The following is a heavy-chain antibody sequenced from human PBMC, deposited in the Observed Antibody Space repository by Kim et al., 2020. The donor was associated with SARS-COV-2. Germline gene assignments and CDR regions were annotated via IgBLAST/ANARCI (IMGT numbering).Heavy chain of an antibody. J-gene: IGHJ4*02. CDR2: ISGSGGST. Sequence: GGSLRLSCAASGFTFSSYSMSWVRQAPGKGLEWVSAISGSGGSTYYADSVKGRFTISRDNSKNTLYLQMNSLRAEDTAVYYCAKQEIVVVPAAALNFDYWGQGTLVTVSS. CDR1: GFTFSSYS. D-gene: IGHD2-2*01. V-gene: IGHV3-23*01. CDR3: AKQEIVVVPAAALNFDY.